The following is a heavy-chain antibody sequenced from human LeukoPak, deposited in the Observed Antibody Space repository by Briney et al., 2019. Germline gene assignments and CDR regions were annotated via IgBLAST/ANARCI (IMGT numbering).Heavy chain of an antibody. V-gene: IGHV4-39*07. CDR2: IYYSGST. D-gene: IGHD6-13*01. CDR3: ATQTKEIAAAGLFFQH. J-gene: IGHJ1*01. Sequence: SETLSLTCTVSGGSISSSSYYWGWIRQPPGKGLEWIGSIYYSGSTYYNPSLKSRVTISADTSKNQFSLKLSSVTAADTAVYYCATQTKEIAAAGLFFQHWGQGTLVTVSS. CDR1: GGSISSSSYY.